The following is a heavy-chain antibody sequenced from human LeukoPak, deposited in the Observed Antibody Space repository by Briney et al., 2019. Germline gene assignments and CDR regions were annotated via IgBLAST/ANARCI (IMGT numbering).Heavy chain of an antibody. V-gene: IGHV3-30*18. Sequence: PGGSLRLSCAASGFTFSSYAMSWVRQAPGKGLEWVAVISYDGSNKYYADSVKGRFTISRDNSKNTLYLQMNSLRAEDTAVYYCAKLDTAMVYDAFDIWGQGTMVTVSS. CDR1: GFTFSSYA. D-gene: IGHD5-18*01. CDR2: ISYDGSNK. CDR3: AKLDTAMVYDAFDI. J-gene: IGHJ3*02.